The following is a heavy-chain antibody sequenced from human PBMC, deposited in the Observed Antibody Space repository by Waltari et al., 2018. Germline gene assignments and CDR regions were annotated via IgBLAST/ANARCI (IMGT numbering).Heavy chain of an antibody. J-gene: IGHJ5*02. Sequence: QVQLVQSGAEVKKPGSSVKVSCKASGGTFSSYAISWVRQAPGQGLEWMGGIIPIFGTANYAQKFQGRVTITADESTSTAYMELSSLRSEDTAVYYCARDRAYCSSTSCYEGGNWFDPWGQGTL. CDR1: GGTFSSYA. D-gene: IGHD2-2*01. CDR2: IIPIFGTA. V-gene: IGHV1-69*12. CDR3: ARDRAYCSSTSCYEGGNWFDP.